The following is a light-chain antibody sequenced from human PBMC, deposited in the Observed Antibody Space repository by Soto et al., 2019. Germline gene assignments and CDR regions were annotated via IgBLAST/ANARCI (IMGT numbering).Light chain of an antibody. CDR1: ESVNDY. CDR2: DAS. Sequence: EVVLTQSPATLSLSPGERATLFCRANESVNDYLAWYQQRPGQAPRLLIFDASNRAPGIPARFSASGSRRDFTLTISSLEPEDFAVYYCQQSSNGATFGPGTKVDVK. V-gene: IGKV3-11*02. J-gene: IGKJ3*01. CDR3: QQSSNGAT.